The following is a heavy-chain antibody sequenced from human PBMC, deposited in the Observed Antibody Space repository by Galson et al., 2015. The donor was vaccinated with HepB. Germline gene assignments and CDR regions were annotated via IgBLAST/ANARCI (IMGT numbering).Heavy chain of an antibody. D-gene: IGHD6-19*01. V-gene: IGHV3-48*01. CDR3: ARLDPAVAGTYAFDI. CDR2: ISSSSSSTI. Sequence: SLRLSCAASGFTFSSYSMNWVRQAPGKGLEWVSYISSSSSSTIYYADSVKGRFTISRDNAKNSQYLQMNSLRAEDTAVYYCARLDPAVAGTYAFDIWGQGTMVTVSS. J-gene: IGHJ3*02. CDR1: GFTFSSYS.